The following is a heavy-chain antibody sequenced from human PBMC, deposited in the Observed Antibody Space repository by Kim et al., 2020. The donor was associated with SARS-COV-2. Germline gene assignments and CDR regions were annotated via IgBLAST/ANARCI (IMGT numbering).Heavy chain of an antibody. CDR1: GFTFSSYA. Sequence: GGSLRLSCAASGFTFSSYAMSWVRQAPGKGLEWVSAISGSGGSTYYADSVKGRFTISRDNSKNTLYLQMNSLRAEDTAVYYCAKEPYYYNSSGYLYYFDYWGQATLVTVSS. J-gene: IGHJ4*02. D-gene: IGHD3-22*01. CDR2: ISGSGGST. V-gene: IGHV3-23*01. CDR3: AKEPYYYNSSGYLYYFDY.